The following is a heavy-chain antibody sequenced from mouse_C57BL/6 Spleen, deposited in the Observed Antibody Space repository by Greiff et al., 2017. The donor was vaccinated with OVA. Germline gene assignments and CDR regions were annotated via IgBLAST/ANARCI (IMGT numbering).Heavy chain of an antibody. CDR2: ISYDGSN. J-gene: IGHJ1*03. Sequence: EVQLVESGPGLVKPSQSLSLTCSVTGYSITSGYYWNWIRQFPGNKLEWMGYISYDGSNNYNPSLKNRISITRDTSKNQFFLKLNSVTTEDTATYYCARSTMDWYFDVWGTGTTVTVSS. CDR1: GYSITSGYY. V-gene: IGHV3-6*01. CDR3: ARSTMDWYFDV. D-gene: IGHD2-1*01.